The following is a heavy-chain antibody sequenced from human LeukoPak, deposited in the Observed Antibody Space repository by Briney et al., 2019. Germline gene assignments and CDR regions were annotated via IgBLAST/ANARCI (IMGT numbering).Heavy chain of an antibody. CDR3: ARGDGYHLY. J-gene: IGHJ4*02. V-gene: IGHV4-59*01. CDR1: GGSISPYY. D-gene: IGHD5-24*01. Sequence: SETLSLTCTVSGGSISPYYWNWIRQPPGKGLEYIGYIYNSGSTSYNPSLKSRVTISVDTSKNQFSLNLNSVTAADTAVYYCARGDGYHLYWGQGTLVTVSS. CDR2: IYNSGST.